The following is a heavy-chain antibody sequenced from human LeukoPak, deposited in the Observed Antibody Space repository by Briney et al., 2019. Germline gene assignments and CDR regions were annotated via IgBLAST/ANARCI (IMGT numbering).Heavy chain of an antibody. J-gene: IGHJ4*02. D-gene: IGHD3-22*01. CDR2: IYYSEST. V-gene: IGHV4-59*01. CDR3: ARGADSSGYYSIFYFDY. Sequence: SENLSLTCTVSAGSISSYCWNWIRQPPGKGLEWIVYIYYSESTNYNPSLKSRVTISVDTSKNQFSLKLSSVTAADTAVYYCARGADSSGYYSIFYFDYWGQGTLVTVSS. CDR1: AGSISSYC.